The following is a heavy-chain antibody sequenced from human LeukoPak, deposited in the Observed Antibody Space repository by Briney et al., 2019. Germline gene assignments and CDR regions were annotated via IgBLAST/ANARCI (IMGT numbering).Heavy chain of an antibody. CDR3: AREDILTGYFPFSDY. CDR1: GGSISSYY. Sequence: SETLSLTCTVCGGSISSYYWSWLRQPAGKGVEWIGRIYTSGSTDYNPSLKSRVTMSVDTSKNQFSLKLNSLTAADTAVYYCAREDILTGYFPFSDYWGHGTLVTVSS. V-gene: IGHV4-4*07. D-gene: IGHD3-9*01. CDR2: IYTSGST. J-gene: IGHJ4*01.